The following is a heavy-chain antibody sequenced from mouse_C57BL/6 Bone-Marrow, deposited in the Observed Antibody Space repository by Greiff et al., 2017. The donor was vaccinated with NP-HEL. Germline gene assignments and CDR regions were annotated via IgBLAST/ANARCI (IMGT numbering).Heavy chain of an antibody. CDR3: AREVYYGPWFAY. CDR1: GYTFTSYG. J-gene: IGHJ3*01. CDR2: IYPRSGNT. Sequence: VKLQESGAELARPGASVKLSCKASGYTFTSYGISWVKQRTGQGLEWIGEIYPRSGNTYYNEKFKGKATLTADKSSSTAYMELRSLTSEDSAVYFCAREVYYGPWFAYWGQGTLVTVSA. D-gene: IGHD2-1*01. V-gene: IGHV1-81*01.